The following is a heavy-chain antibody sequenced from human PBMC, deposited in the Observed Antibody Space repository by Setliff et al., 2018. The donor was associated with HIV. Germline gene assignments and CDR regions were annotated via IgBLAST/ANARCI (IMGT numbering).Heavy chain of an antibody. V-gene: IGHV3-21*01. CDR3: ARGGYLLRFLEWLPRAFDY. J-gene: IGHJ4*02. CDR2: ISSSSSYI. Sequence: PGGSLRLSCAAYGGTFSNYSMNWVRQAPGKGLEWVSSISSSSSYIYYADSLKGRFTISRDNAKNSLYLQVNSLRAEDTAVYYCARGGYLLRFLEWLPRAFDYWGQGTLVTVSS. CDR1: GGTFSNYS. D-gene: IGHD3-3*01.